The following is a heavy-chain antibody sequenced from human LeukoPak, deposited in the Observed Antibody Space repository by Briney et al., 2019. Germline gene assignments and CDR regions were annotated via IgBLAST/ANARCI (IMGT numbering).Heavy chain of an antibody. J-gene: IGHJ4*02. CDR1: GYTFTGYY. V-gene: IGHV1-2*02. Sequence: ASVKVSCKASGYTFTGYYMHWVRQAPGQGLEWMGWINPNSGGTNYAQKFQGRVTMTRDTSISTAYMELSRLRSDGTAVYYCARARNDYGDYCVDWGQGTLVTVSS. CDR2: INPNSGGT. D-gene: IGHD4-17*01. CDR3: ARARNDYGDYCVD.